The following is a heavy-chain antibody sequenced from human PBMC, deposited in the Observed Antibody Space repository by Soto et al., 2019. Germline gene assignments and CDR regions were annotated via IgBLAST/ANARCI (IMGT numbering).Heavy chain of an antibody. V-gene: IGHV3-11*01. D-gene: IGHD2-15*01. CDR2: ISSSGTTI. J-gene: IGHJ4*02. Sequence: GGALRLPCAASGFTFIDYLMTWIRQAPGKGLEWVSYISSSGTTIFYADSVQGRFPISREKAKKSLNLEINSLRAEETAGYNCARGCGKCYSVFASGARGTLVPVSA. CDR1: GFTFIDYL. CDR3: ARGCGKCYSVFAS.